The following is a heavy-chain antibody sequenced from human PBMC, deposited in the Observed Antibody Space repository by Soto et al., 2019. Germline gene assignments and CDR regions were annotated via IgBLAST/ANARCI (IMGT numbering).Heavy chain of an antibody. D-gene: IGHD3-16*01. CDR2: ISYDGSNK. Sequence: QVQLVESGGGVVQPGRSLRLSCAASGFTFSSYAMHWVRQAPGKGLEWVAVISYDGSNKYYADSVKGRFTISRDNSKNTLYLQMNSLRAEDTAVYYWARDQYYDYVWGSFGGHFDYWGQGTLVTVSS. V-gene: IGHV3-30-3*01. CDR3: ARDQYYDYVWGSFGGHFDY. J-gene: IGHJ4*02. CDR1: GFTFSSYA.